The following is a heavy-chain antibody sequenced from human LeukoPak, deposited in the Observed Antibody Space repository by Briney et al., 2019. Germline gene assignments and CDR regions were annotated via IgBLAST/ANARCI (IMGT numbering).Heavy chain of an antibody. CDR2: INSDGSTT. CDR3: AKSEIVGAIPFGY. CDR1: GFTFSRYW. J-gene: IGHJ4*02. D-gene: IGHD1-26*01. V-gene: IGHV3-74*03. Sequence: PGGSLRLSCAASGFTFSRYWMHWVRQVPGKGLVWVSRINSDGSTTTSAASVKGRFTTSRDNPKNTLYLQMNSLRAEDTAVYYCAKSEIVGAIPFGYWGQGTLVTVSS.